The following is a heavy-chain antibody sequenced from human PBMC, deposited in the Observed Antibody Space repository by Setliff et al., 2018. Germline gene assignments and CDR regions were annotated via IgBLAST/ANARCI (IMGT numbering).Heavy chain of an antibody. CDR1: GGSISGGTYY. V-gene: IGHV4-61*09. D-gene: IGHD5-18*01. J-gene: IGHJ4*02. Sequence: LSLTCTVSGGSISGGTYYWTWIRQPAGKGLEWIGHWYTSGITNYNPSLKSQVTISVDTSKNQFSLKLSSVTAADSAIYYCARQVDTPMAPIDYWGQGTLVTVSS. CDR3: ARQVDTPMAPIDY. CDR2: WYTSGIT.